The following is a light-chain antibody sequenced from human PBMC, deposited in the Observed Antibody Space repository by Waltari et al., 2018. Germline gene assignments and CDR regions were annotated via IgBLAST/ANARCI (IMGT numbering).Light chain of an antibody. Sequence: QSVLTQPPSVSGAPGQRVTISCTGSGSNIGAGYDVHWYQQLPRAAPKLLIYGITSRPLGVPARFFGSTSGTSASLAITGLQAEDEADYYCQSYDTSLSVVFGGGTKLTVL. V-gene: IGLV1-40*01. CDR1: GSNIGAGYD. J-gene: IGLJ3*02. CDR2: GIT. CDR3: QSYDTSLSVV.